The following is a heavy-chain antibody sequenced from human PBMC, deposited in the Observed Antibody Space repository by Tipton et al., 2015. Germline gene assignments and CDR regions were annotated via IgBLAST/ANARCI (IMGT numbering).Heavy chain of an antibody. CDR2: ISWDGGST. D-gene: IGHD6-19*01. J-gene: IGHJ6*02. V-gene: IGHV3-43*01. Sequence: GSLRLSCAASGFTVDDYTMHWVRQAPGKGLEWVSLISWDGGSTDFADSVRGRFAISRDNNNNSVFLQMNSLRTEDTALYYCAKDIKIWRADRRVAGSPYGLYVWGQGTTVTVSS. CDR1: GFTVDDYT. CDR3: AKDIKIWRADRRVAGSPYGLYV.